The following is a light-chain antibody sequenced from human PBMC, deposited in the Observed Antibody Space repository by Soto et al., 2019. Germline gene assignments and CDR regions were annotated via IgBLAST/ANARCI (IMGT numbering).Light chain of an antibody. V-gene: IGKV3-20*01. CDR3: QQCGPSLKYT. CDR2: GAS. Sequence: EIVLTQSPGTLSLSPGERATLSCRASQRVSNNFLAWYQRKPGQAPRLLIYGASSRATGIPDRFSGSGSGTDFTLTISRVEPEDFAVYYCQQCGPSLKYTFGQGTTLEIK. J-gene: IGKJ2*01. CDR1: QRVSNNF.